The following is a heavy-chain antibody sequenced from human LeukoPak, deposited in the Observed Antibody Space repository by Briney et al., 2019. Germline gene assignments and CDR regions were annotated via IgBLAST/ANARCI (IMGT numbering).Heavy chain of an antibody. CDR3: ARHRILTMIVAWDY. D-gene: IGHD3-22*01. J-gene: IGHJ4*02. V-gene: IGHV4-34*01. Sequence: SETLSLTCAVYGGSFSGYYWSWIRQPPGKGLEWIGEINHSGSTNYNPSLKSRVTIPVDTSKNQFSLKLRSVTAADTAVYYCARHRILTMIVAWDYCGQGTLVTVSS. CDR1: GGSFSGYY. CDR2: INHSGST.